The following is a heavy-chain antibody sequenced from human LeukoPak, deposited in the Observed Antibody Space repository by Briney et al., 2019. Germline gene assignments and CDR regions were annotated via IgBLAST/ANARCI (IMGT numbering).Heavy chain of an antibody. D-gene: IGHD3-3*01. V-gene: IGHV4-39*07. CDR2: IYYSGST. CDR1: GGSISSSSYY. CDR3: ARGGDLGFSAG. Sequence: SETLSLTCTVSGGSISSSSYYWGWIRQPPGKGLEWIGSIYYSGSTYYNPSLKSRVTISVDTSKNQFSLKLSSVTAADTAVYYCARGGDLGFSAGWGQGTLVTVSS. J-gene: IGHJ4*02.